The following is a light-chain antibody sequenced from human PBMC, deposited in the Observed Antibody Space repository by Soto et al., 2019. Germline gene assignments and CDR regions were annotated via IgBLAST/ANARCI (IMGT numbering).Light chain of an antibody. Sequence: QSALTQPASVSGSPGQSITIPCTGTSRDIGNYNAVSWYQQRPGKAPKLIIYEVTNRPSGVSDRFSGSKSGNTAFLTISGLQAQNEADYYCGSYTTYSPDVFGTGTKVTV. CDR2: EVT. CDR3: GSYTTYSPDV. CDR1: SRDIGNYNA. V-gene: IGLV2-14*03. J-gene: IGLJ1*01.